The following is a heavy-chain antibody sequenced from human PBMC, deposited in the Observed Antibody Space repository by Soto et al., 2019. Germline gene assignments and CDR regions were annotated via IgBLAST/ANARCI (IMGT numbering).Heavy chain of an antibody. CDR3: ASRLEQWLGGGNIDY. Sequence: VQLVESGGGVVQPGRSLRLSCAASGFTFSSYAMHWVRQAPGKGLEWVAVISYDGSNKYYADSVKGRFTISRDNSKNTLYLQMNSLRAEDTAVYYCASRLEQWLGGGNIDYWGQGTLVTVSS. V-gene: IGHV3-30-3*01. CDR1: GFTFSSYA. J-gene: IGHJ4*02. CDR2: ISYDGSNK. D-gene: IGHD6-19*01.